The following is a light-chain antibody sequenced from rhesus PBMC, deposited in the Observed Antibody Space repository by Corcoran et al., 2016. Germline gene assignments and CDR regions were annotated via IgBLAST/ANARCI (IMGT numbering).Light chain of an antibody. V-gene: IGLV2-23*01. CDR2: DVS. CDR3: SSYADSNPHYI. J-gene: IGLJ1*01. CDR1: SSDIGGYKY. Sequence: QAALTQPPSVSGSPGQSVTISCTGTSSDIGGYKYVSWYQQHPGKAPKLMIYDVSKRPSGVSDRFSGSKSGNTASLTISGLQAEDEADYYCSSYADSNPHYICGIGTRLTVL.